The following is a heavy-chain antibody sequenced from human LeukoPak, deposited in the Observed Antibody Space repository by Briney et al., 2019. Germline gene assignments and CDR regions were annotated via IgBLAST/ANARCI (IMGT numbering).Heavy chain of an antibody. D-gene: IGHD3-3*01. CDR2: IFHGDSHT. V-gene: IGHV5-51*01. CDR1: GYSFTNYW. CDR3: ARSSVNWFDP. Sequence: GESLKISRKGSGYSFTNYWIGWVRQMPGKGLEWMGIIFHGDSHTRYSPSFQGQVTMSADKSISTAYLQWSSLRASDTAMYYCARSSVNWFDPWGQGTLVTVSS. J-gene: IGHJ5*02.